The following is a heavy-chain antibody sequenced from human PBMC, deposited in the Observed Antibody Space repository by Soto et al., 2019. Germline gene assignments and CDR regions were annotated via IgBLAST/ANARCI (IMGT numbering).Heavy chain of an antibody. D-gene: IGHD1-26*01. J-gene: IGHJ4*02. V-gene: IGHV4-61*01. Sequence: SETLSLTCTVSGGSVSSGSYYWSWIRQPPGKGLEWIGYIYYSGSTNYNPSLKSRVTISVDTSKNQFSLKLSSVTAADTAVYYCARDRRELPSDYWGQGTLVTVSS. CDR2: IYYSGST. CDR1: GGSVSSGSYY. CDR3: ARDRRELPSDY.